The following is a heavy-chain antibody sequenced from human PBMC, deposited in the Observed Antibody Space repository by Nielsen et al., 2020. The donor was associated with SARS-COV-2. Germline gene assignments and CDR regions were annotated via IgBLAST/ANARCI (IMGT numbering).Heavy chain of an antibody. CDR3: ARIMVADIDY. J-gene: IGHJ4*02. D-gene: IGHD2-21*01. CDR2: IFPGDSDT. CDR1: GYSFTNYW. V-gene: IGHV5-51*01. Sequence: GESLKISCKASGYSFTNYWIGWVRQMPGKGLEWMGIIFPGDSDTRYSPSFQGHVTLSADKSISTAYLQWSSLKASDTAMYYCARIMVADIDYWGQGTLVTVSS.